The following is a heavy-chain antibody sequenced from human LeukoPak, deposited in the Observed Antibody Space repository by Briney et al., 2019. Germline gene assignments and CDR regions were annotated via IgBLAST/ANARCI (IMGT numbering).Heavy chain of an antibody. Sequence: GGSLRLSCAASGFTFDDYAMHWVRQAPGKGLEWVSYISSSGSTIYYADSVKGRFTISRDNAKNSLYLQMNSLRAEDTAVYYCARDVPAVTTVFDIWGQGTMVTVSS. D-gene: IGHD4-17*01. CDR2: ISSSGSTI. CDR3: ARDVPAVTTVFDI. CDR1: GFTFDDYA. J-gene: IGHJ3*02. V-gene: IGHV3-11*01.